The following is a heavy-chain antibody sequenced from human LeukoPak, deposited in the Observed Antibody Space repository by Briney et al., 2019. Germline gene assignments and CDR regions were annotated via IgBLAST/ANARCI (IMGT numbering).Heavy chain of an antibody. CDR2: ISAYNGNT. CDR1: GYTFTSYG. V-gene: IGHV1-18*01. D-gene: IGHD6-19*01. CDR3: ARESSGWSKRLYYYYYMDV. Sequence: ASVKVSCKASGYTFTSYGISWVRQAPGQGLEWMGWISAYNGNTNYAQKLQGRVTMTTDTSTSTAYMELRSLRSDDTAVYYCARESSGWSKRLYYYYYMDVWGKGTTVTVSS. J-gene: IGHJ6*03.